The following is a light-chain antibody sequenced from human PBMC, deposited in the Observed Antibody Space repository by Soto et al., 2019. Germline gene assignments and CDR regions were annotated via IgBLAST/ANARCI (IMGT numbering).Light chain of an antibody. Sequence: DIQMTQSPSSLSASVGDRVTITCRASQTISTYLNWYQQKPGKAPNLLIYAASTLQSGVPSRFSGSGSATDFTLTISSLQPEDFATYYCQQGYDVPRTFGQGTKLE. J-gene: IGKJ2*01. V-gene: IGKV1-39*01. CDR2: AAS. CDR3: QQGYDVPRT. CDR1: QTISTY.